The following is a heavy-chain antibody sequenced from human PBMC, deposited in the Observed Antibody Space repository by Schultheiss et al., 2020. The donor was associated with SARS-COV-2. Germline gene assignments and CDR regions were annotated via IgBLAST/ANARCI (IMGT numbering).Heavy chain of an antibody. D-gene: IGHD3-10*01. CDR1: GGTFSSYA. V-gene: IGHV1-69*05. CDR2: IIPIFGTA. Sequence: SVKVSCKASGGTFSSYAISWVRQAPGQGLEWMGGIIPIFGTANYAQKLQGRVTMTTDTSTSTAYMELRSLRSDDTAVYYCARDLRGNYYGSGSYYNWGQGTLVTVSS. CDR3: ARDLRGNYYGSGSYYN. J-gene: IGHJ4*02.